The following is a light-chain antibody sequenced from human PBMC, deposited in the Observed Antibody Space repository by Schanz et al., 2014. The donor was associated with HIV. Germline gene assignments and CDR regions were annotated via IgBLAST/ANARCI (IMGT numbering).Light chain of an antibody. CDR3: SSYAATSNVL. V-gene: IGLV2-14*01. CDR1: SSDVGGYNY. Sequence: QSALTQPASVSGSPGQSITISCTGTSSDVGGYNYVSWYQQHPGKAPKLMIYDVSNRPSGVSNRFSGSKSGNTASLTVSGLQADDEADYYCSSYAATSNVLFGGGTKVTVL. J-gene: IGLJ3*02. CDR2: DVS.